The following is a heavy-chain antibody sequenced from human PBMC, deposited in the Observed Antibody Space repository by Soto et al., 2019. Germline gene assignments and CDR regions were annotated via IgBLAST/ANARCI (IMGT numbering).Heavy chain of an antibody. CDR3: ARDPPPPDY. Sequence: QVQLVQSGAEVKKPGASVKVSCKASGYTFASYAISWMRQAPGQGLEWMGWISAYNGNTNYAQKLQGRDTMTTDTSTSTAYMELRSVGYDDTAVYYCARDPPPPDYWGQGTLVTVSS. V-gene: IGHV1-18*01. J-gene: IGHJ4*02. CDR2: ISAYNGNT. CDR1: GYTFASYA.